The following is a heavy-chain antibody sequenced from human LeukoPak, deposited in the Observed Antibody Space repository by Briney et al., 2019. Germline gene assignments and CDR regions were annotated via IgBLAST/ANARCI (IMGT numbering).Heavy chain of an antibody. D-gene: IGHD3-22*01. CDR2: IYPGDSDT. V-gene: IGHV5-51*01. CDR1: GYSFTSYW. J-gene: IGHJ4*02. Sequence: GESLKISCKGSGYSFTSYWIGWVRQMPGKGQEWMGIIYPGDSDTRYSPSFQGQVTISADKSISTAYLQWSSLKASDTAMYYCARSPRYYYDSSGLVDYWGQGTLVTVSS. CDR3: ARSPRYYYDSSGLVDY.